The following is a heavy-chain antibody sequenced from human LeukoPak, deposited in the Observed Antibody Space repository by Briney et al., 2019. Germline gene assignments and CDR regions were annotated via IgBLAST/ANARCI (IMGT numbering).Heavy chain of an antibody. J-gene: IGHJ6*02. CDR1: GGTFSSYT. D-gene: IGHD2-2*01. Sequence: GSSVKVSCKASGGTFSSYTISWVRQAPGQGLEWMGRIIPILGIANYVQKFQGRVTITADKSTSTAYMELSSLRSEDTAVYYCARDMGYCSSTSCYRIDYYYYYGIDVWGQGTTVTVSS. V-gene: IGHV1-69*04. CDR3: ARDMGYCSSTSCYRIDYYYYYGIDV. CDR2: IIPILGIA.